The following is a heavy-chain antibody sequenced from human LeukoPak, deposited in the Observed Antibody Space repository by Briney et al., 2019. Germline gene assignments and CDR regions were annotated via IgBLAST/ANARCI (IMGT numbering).Heavy chain of an antibody. J-gene: IGHJ4*02. D-gene: IGHD6-19*01. CDR1: GFTLSSSE. CDR3: AEGWFDY. Sequence: TAGSLTLSCAVSGFTLSSSEMNWVRQAPGKGLEWVSYISTSGSTIYYADSVKGRYNISRENAKNSLFLEMSSLRAEDTSVYYCAEGWFDYWGQGNQVTVSS. V-gene: IGHV3-48*03. CDR2: ISTSGSTI.